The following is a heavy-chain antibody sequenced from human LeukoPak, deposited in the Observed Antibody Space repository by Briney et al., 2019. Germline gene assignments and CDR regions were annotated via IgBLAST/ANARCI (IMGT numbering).Heavy chain of an antibody. CDR2: IYYSGST. D-gene: IGHD2-8*01. J-gene: IGHJ4*02. V-gene: IGHV4-59*01. Sequence: TLSLTCTVSGGSISSYYWSWIRQPPGKGLEWIGYIYYSGSTNYNPSLKSRVTISVDTSKNQFSLKLSSVTAADTAVYYCARMLAPFDYWGQGTLVTVSS. CDR3: ARMLAPFDY. CDR1: GGSISSYY.